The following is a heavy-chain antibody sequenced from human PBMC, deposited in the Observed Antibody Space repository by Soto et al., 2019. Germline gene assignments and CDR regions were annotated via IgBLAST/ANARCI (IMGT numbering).Heavy chain of an antibody. CDR2: IVYSGST. J-gene: IGHJ4*02. CDR1: GGSINSGGYY. Sequence: QVQLQESGPGLVKPSQTLSLICTVSGGSINSGGYYWNWIRQHPGKGLEWIGYIVYSGSTYYNHSLGSRVTMAADTSENQFSLNLSSVTAAATPVYFCARGYPKSGYSGRGVFDYWGQGTLVNVPS. D-gene: IGHD6-13*01. CDR3: ARGYPKSGYSGRGVFDY. V-gene: IGHV4-31*03.